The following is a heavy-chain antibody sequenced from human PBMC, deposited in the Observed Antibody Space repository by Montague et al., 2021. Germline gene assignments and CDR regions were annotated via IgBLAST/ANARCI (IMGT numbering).Heavy chain of an antibody. CDR3: ARGRQHINMVVVVVTGGEYYFDF. CDR2: INHRGST. Sequence: SETLSLTCAVYDGSFSDYSWTWIRQPPGKGLEWIGEINHRGSTNXNPSLKSRVTISVDTSKNQFSLKMTSVTAADTAVYYCARGRQHINMVVVVVTGGEYYFDFWGQGTLVAVSS. J-gene: IGHJ4*02. V-gene: IGHV4-34*01. CDR1: DGSFSDYS. D-gene: IGHD3-22*01.